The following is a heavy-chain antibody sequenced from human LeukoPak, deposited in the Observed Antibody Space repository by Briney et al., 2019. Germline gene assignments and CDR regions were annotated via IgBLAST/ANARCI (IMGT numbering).Heavy chain of an antibody. CDR1: GFTFSSYG. Sequence: PGGSLRLSCAASGFTFSSYGMHWVRQAPGKGLEWVAVISHDGSNKYYADSVKGRFTISRDNSKNTLYLQMNSLRAEDTAVYYCAKARSRYSSGWYSFDYWGQGTLVTVSS. V-gene: IGHV3-30*18. J-gene: IGHJ4*02. D-gene: IGHD6-19*01. CDR2: ISHDGSNK. CDR3: AKARSRYSSGWYSFDY.